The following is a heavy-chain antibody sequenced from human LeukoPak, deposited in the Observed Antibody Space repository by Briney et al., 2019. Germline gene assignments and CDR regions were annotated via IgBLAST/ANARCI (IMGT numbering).Heavy chain of an antibody. D-gene: IGHD3-9*01. J-gene: IGHJ4*02. Sequence: GGSLRLSCAASGFTFSSYSMNWVRQAPGKGLEWVAFIRYDGSNKYYADSVKGRFTISRDNSKNTLYLQMNSLRAEDTAVYYCASVLRYFDWLSIPGEFDYWGQGTLVTVSS. CDR1: GFTFSSYS. V-gene: IGHV3-30*02. CDR3: ASVLRYFDWLSIPGEFDY. CDR2: IRYDGSNK.